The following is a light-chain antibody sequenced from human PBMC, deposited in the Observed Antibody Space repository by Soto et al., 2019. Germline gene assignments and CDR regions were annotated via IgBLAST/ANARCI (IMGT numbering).Light chain of an antibody. J-gene: IGKJ2*01. Sequence: DVQVTQSPSSLSASVGDRVTITCQASQDTSNYLNWYQQKVGKAPKLLIYDASNLETEVPSWFGESRSGTDNTLTITSLQPEGNSTYYCQQYDDLPYTFGQAAQLQIK. CDR3: QQYDDLPYT. CDR1: QDTSNY. V-gene: IGKV1-33*01. CDR2: DAS.